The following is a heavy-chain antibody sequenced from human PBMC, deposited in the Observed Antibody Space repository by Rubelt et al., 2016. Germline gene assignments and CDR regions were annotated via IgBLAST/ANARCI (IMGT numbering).Heavy chain of an antibody. V-gene: IGHV3-33*06. Sequence: VQLVESGGGLVQPGGSLRLSCAASGFTLSTFWMSWVRQAPGKGLEWVAVIWYDGSNKYYADSVKGRFTISRDNSKKHLYLQMNSLPAEETALYYCAKHLGDSMAFDIWGQGTMVTVSS. J-gene: IGHJ3*02. D-gene: IGHD3-22*01. CDR1: GFTLSTFW. CDR2: IWYDGSNK. CDR3: AKHLGDSMAFDI.